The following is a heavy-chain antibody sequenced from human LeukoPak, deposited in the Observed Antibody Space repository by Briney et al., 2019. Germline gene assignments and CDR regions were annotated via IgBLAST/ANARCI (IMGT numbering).Heavy chain of an antibody. CDR2: ISYDGSNK. CDR1: IFAFSSYS. D-gene: IGHD2-21*01. Sequence: GRSLRLSCAASIFAFSSYSMHWVRQAPGRGLEWVAVISYDGSNKYYADSVKGRFTISRDNSKNTLYLQMNSLRAEDTAVYYCARDISLLAILWGFDIWGQGTMVTVSS. J-gene: IGHJ3*02. V-gene: IGHV3-30-3*01. CDR3: ARDISLLAILWGFDI.